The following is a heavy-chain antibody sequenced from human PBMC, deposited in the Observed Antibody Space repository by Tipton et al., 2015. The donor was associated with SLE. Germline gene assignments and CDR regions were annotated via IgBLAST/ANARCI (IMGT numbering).Heavy chain of an antibody. CDR1: GGSISSGYW. D-gene: IGHD5-24*01. Sequence: TLSLTCAVSGGSISSGYWWSWVRQPPGKGLEWIGEIERTGRTNYNPSLKSRVTISVDTSKNQFSLSLNSVTAADTAVYYCARKMSNYYGMDVWGQGTTVTVSS. J-gene: IGHJ6*02. CDR2: IERTGRT. CDR3: ARKMSNYYGMDV. V-gene: IGHV4-4*02.